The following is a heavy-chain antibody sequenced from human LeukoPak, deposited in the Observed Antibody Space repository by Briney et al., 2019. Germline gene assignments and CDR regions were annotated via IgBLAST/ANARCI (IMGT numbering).Heavy chain of an antibody. CDR3: ARNNAPYGLDV. CDR2: IYYSGST. V-gene: IGHV4-59*01. D-gene: IGHD1/OR15-1a*01. CDR1: GGSIGSYY. J-gene: IGHJ6*02. Sequence: SETLSLTCTVSGGSIGSYYWTWIRQPPGKGLECIGYIYYSGSTNYNPSLKSRVTISIDASKNQFSLKLSSVTAADTAVYYCARNNAPYGLDVWGQGTTVTVSS.